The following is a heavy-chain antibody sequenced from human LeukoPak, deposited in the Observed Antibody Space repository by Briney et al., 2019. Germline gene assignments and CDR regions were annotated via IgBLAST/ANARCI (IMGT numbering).Heavy chain of an antibody. CDR2: ISGSGGST. J-gene: IGHJ4*02. D-gene: IGHD3-10*01. CDR1: GFTFSSYA. V-gene: IGHV3-23*01. Sequence: GGSLRLSCAASGFTFSSYAMSWVRQAPGKGLEWVSAISGSGGSTYYADSVKGRFTISRDNSKNTLYLQMNSLGAEDTAVYYCAKDERWFGELTYHFDYWGQGTLVTVSS. CDR3: AKDERWFGELTYHFDY.